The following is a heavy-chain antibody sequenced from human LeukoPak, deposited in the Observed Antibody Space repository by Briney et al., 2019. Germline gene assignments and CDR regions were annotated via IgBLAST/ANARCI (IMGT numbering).Heavy chain of an antibody. CDR2: IYYSGST. CDR1: GGSISSYY. D-gene: IGHD4-17*01. Sequence: PSETLSLTCTVSGGSISSYYWSWIRQPPGKGLEWIGYIYYSGSTNYNPSLKSRVTISVDTSKNQFSLKLSSVTAADTAVYYCARRFYGDYLEYAFDIWGQGTMVTVSS. CDR3: ARRFYGDYLEYAFDI. J-gene: IGHJ3*02. V-gene: IGHV4-59*01.